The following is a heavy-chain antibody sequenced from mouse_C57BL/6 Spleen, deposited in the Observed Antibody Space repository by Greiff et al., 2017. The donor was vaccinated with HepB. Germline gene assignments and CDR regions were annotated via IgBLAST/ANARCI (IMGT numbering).Heavy chain of an antibody. CDR1: GFTFSSYA. V-gene: IGHV5-4*01. Sequence: EVHLVESGGGLVKPGGSLKLSCAASGFTFSSYAMSWVRQTPEKRLEWVATISDGGSYTYYPDNVKGRFTISRDNAKNNLYLQMSHLKSEDTAMYYCAYGSSSYYAMDYWGQGTSVTVSS. D-gene: IGHD1-1*01. CDR3: AYGSSSYYAMDY. CDR2: ISDGGSYT. J-gene: IGHJ4*01.